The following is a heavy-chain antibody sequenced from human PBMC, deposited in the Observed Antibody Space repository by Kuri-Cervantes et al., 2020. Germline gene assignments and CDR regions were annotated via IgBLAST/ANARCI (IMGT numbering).Heavy chain of an antibody. V-gene: IGHV1-69*13. CDR2: IIPIFGTA. D-gene: IGHD1-26*01. CDR3: ARAGGGSSPLGYYFDY. Sequence: SVKVSCKASGGTFSSYAISWVRQAPGQGLEWMGGIIPIFGTANYAQEFQGRVTITADESTSTAYMELSSLRSEDTAVYYCARAGGGSSPLGYYFDYWGQGTLVTVSS. CDR1: GGTFSSYA. J-gene: IGHJ4*02.